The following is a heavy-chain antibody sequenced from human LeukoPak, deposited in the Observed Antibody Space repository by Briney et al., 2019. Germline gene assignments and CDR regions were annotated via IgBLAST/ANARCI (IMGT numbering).Heavy chain of an antibody. D-gene: IGHD4-17*01. Sequence: SETLSLTCTVSGGSISSGGYYWSWIRQHPGKGLEWIGYVYYSGSTYYNPSLKSRVTISVDTSKNQFSLKLSSVTAADTAVYYCARAIYGDSVDYWGQGTLVTVYS. V-gene: IGHV4-31*03. CDR1: GGSISSGGYY. J-gene: IGHJ4*02. CDR3: ARAIYGDSVDY. CDR2: VYYSGST.